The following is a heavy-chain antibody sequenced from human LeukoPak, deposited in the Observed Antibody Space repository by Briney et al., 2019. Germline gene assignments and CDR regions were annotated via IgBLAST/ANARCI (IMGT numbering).Heavy chain of an antibody. Sequence: GGSLRLSCAASGFTFSSYIMNWVRQAPGKGLEWVSSISSSSSYIYYADSVKGRFTISRDDAKNSLYLQMNSLRAEDTAVYYCAKDQYYDFWSGYYTGYYYGMDVWGQGTTVTVSS. V-gene: IGHV3-21*01. CDR3: AKDQYYDFWSGYYTGYYYGMDV. CDR1: GFTFSSYI. J-gene: IGHJ6*02. D-gene: IGHD3-3*01. CDR2: ISSSSSYI.